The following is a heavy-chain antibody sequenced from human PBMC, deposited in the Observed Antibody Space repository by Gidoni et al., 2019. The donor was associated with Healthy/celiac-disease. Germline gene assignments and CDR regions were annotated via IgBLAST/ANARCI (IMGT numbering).Heavy chain of an antibody. CDR2: ISYDGRNK. V-gene: IGHV3-30*04. D-gene: IGHD2-15*01. CDR1: GFPFRSYA. CDR3: ARSYCSGGSCYLDY. J-gene: IGHJ4*02. Sequence: VQLVESGGGVVPPGRSLRLSCSASGFPFRSYAMHWVRPAPGKGLEWVAVISYDGRNKYYAESVKGRFTISRDKSKNTLDLQMNSLRAEDTAVYYCARSYCSGGSCYLDYWGQGTLVTVSS.